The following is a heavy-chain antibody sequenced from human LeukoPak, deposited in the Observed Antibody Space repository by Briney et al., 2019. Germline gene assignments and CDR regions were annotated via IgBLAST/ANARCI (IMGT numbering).Heavy chain of an antibody. Sequence: GGSLRLSCAASGFTFSSYSMNWARKPQGKGQGWVSSISISSSYIYYANSVKGRFTISRDNAKNSLYLQMNSLRAEDTAVYYCARRGIAVAGTDYWGQGTLVTVSS. CDR1: GFTFSSYS. J-gene: IGHJ4*02. CDR3: ARRGIAVAGTDY. D-gene: IGHD6-19*01. V-gene: IGHV3-21*01. CDR2: ISISSSYI.